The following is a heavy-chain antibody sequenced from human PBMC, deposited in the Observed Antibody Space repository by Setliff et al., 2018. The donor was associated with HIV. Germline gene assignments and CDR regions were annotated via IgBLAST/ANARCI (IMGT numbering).Heavy chain of an antibody. D-gene: IGHD3-10*01. J-gene: IGHJ6*02. V-gene: IGHV3-23*01. CDR1: GFTFNKAW. Sequence: GGSLRLSCAASGFTFNKAWMSWVRQAPGKGLEWVSAISGSGGSTYYADSVKGRFTISRDNSKNTLYLQMNSLRAEDTAVYYCAKRVRGVIIEYYGMDVWGQGTTVTVSS. CDR2: ISGSGGST. CDR3: AKRVRGVIIEYYGMDV.